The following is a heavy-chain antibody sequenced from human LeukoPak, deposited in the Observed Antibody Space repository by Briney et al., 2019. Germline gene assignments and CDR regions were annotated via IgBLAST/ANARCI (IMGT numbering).Heavy chain of an antibody. V-gene: IGHV4-4*09. J-gene: IGHJ4*02. D-gene: IGHD6-19*01. CDR1: GGSISSYY. CDR2: IYTSGST. Sequence: SETLSLTCTVSGGSISSYYWSWIRQPPGKGLEWVGYIYTSGSTNYNPSLKSRVTISVDTSKNQFSLKLSSVTAADTAVYYCARHVGSGWSEFDYWGQGTLVTVSS. CDR3: ARHVGSGWSEFDY.